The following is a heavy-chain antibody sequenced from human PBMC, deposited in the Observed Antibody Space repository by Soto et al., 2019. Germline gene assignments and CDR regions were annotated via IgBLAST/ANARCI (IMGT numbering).Heavy chain of an antibody. Sequence: PSETLSLTCTVSGGSISSYYWSWIRQPPGKGPEWIGYIYYSGSTNYNPSLKSRVTISVDTSKNQFSLKLSSVTAADTAVYYCARAHGSYYSPFDYWGQGTLVTVSS. D-gene: IGHD1-26*01. CDR2: IYYSGST. J-gene: IGHJ4*02. CDR1: GGSISSYY. V-gene: IGHV4-59*01. CDR3: ARAHGSYYSPFDY.